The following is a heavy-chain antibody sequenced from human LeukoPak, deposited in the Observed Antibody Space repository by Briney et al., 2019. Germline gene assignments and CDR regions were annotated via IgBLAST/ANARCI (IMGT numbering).Heavy chain of an antibody. J-gene: IGHJ3*02. D-gene: IGHD3-9*01. CDR2: IYYSGST. Sequence: PSETLSLTCTVSGGSISSYYWSWIRQPPGKGLEWIGYIYYSGSTNYNPSLKSRVTISVDTSKNQFSLKLSSVTAADTAVYYCARGGVLRYFDWPLGDAFDIWGQGTMVTVSS. CDR3: ARGGVLRYFDWPLGDAFDI. V-gene: IGHV4-59*01. CDR1: GGSISSYY.